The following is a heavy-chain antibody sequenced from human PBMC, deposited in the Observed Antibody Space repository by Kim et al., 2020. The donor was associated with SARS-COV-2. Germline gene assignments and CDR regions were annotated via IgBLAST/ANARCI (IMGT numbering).Heavy chain of an antibody. V-gene: IGHV4-39*01. D-gene: IGHD3-3*01. CDR1: GGSISSSSYY. CDR2: IYYSGST. CDR3: ASPYYDFWSGYSDAFDI. Sequence: SETLSLTCTVSGGSISSSSYYWGWIRQPPGKGLECIGSIYYSGSTYYNPSLKSRVTISVDTSKNQFSLKLSSVTAADTAVYYCASPYYDFWSGYSDAFDIWGQGTMVTVSS. J-gene: IGHJ3*02.